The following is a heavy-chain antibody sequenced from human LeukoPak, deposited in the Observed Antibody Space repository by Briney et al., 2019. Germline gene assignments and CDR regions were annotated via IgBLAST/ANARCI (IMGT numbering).Heavy chain of an antibody. J-gene: IGHJ4*02. CDR1: GGSISSSSYY. Sequence: SETLSLTCTVSGGSISSSSYYWGWIRQPPGKGLEWIGSIYYSGSTYYNPSLKSRVTISVDTSKNQFSLKLSSVTAADTAVYYCARGVSYDILTGYYFSLYYFDYWGQGTLVTVSS. CDR2: IYYSGST. D-gene: IGHD3-9*01. V-gene: IGHV4-39*07. CDR3: ARGVSYDILTGYYFSLYYFDY.